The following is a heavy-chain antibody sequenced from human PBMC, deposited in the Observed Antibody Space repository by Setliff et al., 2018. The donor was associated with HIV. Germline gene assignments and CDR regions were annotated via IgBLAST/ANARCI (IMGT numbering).Heavy chain of an antibody. CDR2: VFYSGTT. Sequence: SLTCTVSGGSIRNAGHCWSWIRQRPGRGLEWIGYVFYSGTTYYNPSLKSRLVISVDSSKNLFSLNLKSVTAADTAVYYCARSRVWADAGRYFDSWGQGTLVTVSS. D-gene: IGHD7-27*01. J-gene: IGHJ4*02. CDR3: ARSRVWADAGRYFDS. CDR1: GGSIRNAGHC. V-gene: IGHV4-31*03.